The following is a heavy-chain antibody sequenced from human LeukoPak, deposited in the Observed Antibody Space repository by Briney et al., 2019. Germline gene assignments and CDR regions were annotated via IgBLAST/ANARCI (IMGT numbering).Heavy chain of an antibody. CDR2: INPSGGST. CDR3: ATHVDYGDYVSAPDY. J-gene: IGHJ4*02. Sequence: GASVKVSCKASGYTFTSYYMRWVRQAPGQGLEWMGIINPSGGSTSYAQKFQGRVTMTRDTSTSTVYMELSSLRSEDTAVYYCATHVDYGDYVSAPDYWGQGTLVTVSS. CDR1: GYTFTSYY. D-gene: IGHD4-17*01. V-gene: IGHV1-46*01.